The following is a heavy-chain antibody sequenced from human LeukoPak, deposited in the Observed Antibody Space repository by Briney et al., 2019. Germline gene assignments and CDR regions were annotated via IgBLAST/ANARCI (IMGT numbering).Heavy chain of an antibody. D-gene: IGHD4-11*01. CDR1: GYTFTSYY. J-gene: IGHJ5*02. Sequence: GASVKVSCKASGYTFTSYYMHWVRQAPGQGLEWMGWISAYNGNTNYAQKLQGRVTMTTDTSTSTAYMELRSLRSDDTAVYYCARGRADYSNPFDPWGQGTLVTVSS. V-gene: IGHV1-18*04. CDR2: ISAYNGNT. CDR3: ARGRADYSNPFDP.